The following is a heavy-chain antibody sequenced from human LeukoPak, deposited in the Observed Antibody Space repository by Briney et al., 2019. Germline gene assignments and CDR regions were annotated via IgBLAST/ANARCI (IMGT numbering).Heavy chain of an antibody. J-gene: IGHJ4*02. CDR1: GFIFSRFA. V-gene: IGHV3-30*18. CDR2: ISYDGNEK. D-gene: IGHD3-9*01. CDR3: AKDGNCDILTFLFDY. Sequence: PGGSLRLSCAASGFIFSRFAMHWVRQAPGKGLEWVAVISYDGNEKYYADSVKGRFTVSREDSKNTLYLQMNTLRAEDTAVYYCAKDGNCDILTFLFDYWGQGALVTVSS.